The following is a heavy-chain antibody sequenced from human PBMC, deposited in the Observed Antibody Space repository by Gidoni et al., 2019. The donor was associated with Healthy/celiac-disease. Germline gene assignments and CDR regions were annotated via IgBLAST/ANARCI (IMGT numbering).Heavy chain of an antibody. J-gene: IGHJ4*02. V-gene: IGHV1-8*01. CDR3: ARGLRSITKEYYFDY. Sequence: LEWMGWMNPNSGNTGYAQKFQGRVTMTRNTSISTAYMELSSLRSEDTAVYYCARGLRSITKEYYFDYWGQGTLVTVSS. D-gene: IGHD3-10*01. CDR2: MNPNSGNT.